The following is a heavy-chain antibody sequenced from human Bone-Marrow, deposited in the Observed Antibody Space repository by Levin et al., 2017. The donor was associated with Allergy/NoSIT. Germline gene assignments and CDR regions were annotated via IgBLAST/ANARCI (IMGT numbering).Heavy chain of an antibody. V-gene: IGHV3-53*01. CDR1: GFTVSDNY. D-gene: IGHD2-2*01. CDR2: IYSGGGST. J-gene: IGHJ3*02. Sequence: GGSLRLSCAASGFTVSDNYMSWVRQAPGKGLEWVSVIYSGGGSTFYADSVKGRFTISRDNSKNMLYLQLDSLRAEDTAMYYCTRYCSSASCYFDAFDIWGQGTMVTVSS. CDR3: TRYCSSASCYFDAFDI.